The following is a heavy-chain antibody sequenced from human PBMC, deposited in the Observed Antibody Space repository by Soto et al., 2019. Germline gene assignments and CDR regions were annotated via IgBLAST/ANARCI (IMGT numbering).Heavy chain of an antibody. CDR3: ARAPPPFSGYEYYFDY. J-gene: IGHJ4*02. CDR2: IYYSGST. D-gene: IGHD3-22*01. CDR1: GGSISSYY. V-gene: IGHV4-59*01. Sequence: SETLSLTCTVSGGSISSYYWSWIRQPPGKGLEWIGYIYYSGSTNYNPSLKSRVTISVDTSKNQFSLKLSSVTAADTAVYYCARAPPPFSGYEYYFDYWGQGTLVTVSS.